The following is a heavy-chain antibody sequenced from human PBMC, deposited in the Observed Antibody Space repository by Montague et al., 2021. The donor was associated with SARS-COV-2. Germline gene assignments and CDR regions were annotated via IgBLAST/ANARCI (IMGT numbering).Heavy chain of an antibody. CDR3: ARVRYYGSGTSLGMDV. CDR2: INHSEST. D-gene: IGHD3-10*01. Sequence: SETLSLTCAVYGGSFSGYYWSWIRQPPGKGLEWIGEINHSESTNHNPSLKSRVTISVDTSKNQSSLKLSSVTAADTAVYYCARVRYYGSGTSLGMDVWGQGTTVTVSS. V-gene: IGHV4-34*01. J-gene: IGHJ6*02. CDR1: GGSFSGYY.